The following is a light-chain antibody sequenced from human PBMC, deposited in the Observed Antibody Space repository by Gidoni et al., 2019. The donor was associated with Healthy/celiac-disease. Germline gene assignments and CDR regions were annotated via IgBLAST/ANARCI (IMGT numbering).Light chain of an antibody. V-gene: IGKV1-5*01. CDR2: DAY. J-gene: IGKJ1*01. CDR3: QQYNSYPWT. CDR1: QSISSW. Sequence: DIQMTQSPSTLSASVGDRVTITCRASQSISSWLAWYQQKPGKAPKRLIYDAYSLESGVPSRFSGSGSGTEFTLTISSLQPDDFATYYCQQYNSYPWTFGQGTKVEIK.